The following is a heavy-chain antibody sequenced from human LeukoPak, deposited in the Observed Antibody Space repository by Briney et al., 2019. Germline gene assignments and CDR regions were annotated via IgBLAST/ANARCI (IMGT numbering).Heavy chain of an antibody. D-gene: IGHD6-19*01. CDR2: ISGSGVGT. Sequence: GGSLRLSCAASGFTFRSYAMNWVRQVPGKGLEWVSGISGSGVGTYYADSVKGRFTISRDNSNDTLFLQMNSLRAEDTAAYYCVKGSLYSSGGYDYWGKGTLVSVSA. CDR1: GFTFRSYA. V-gene: IGHV3-23*01. CDR3: VKGSLYSSGGYDY. J-gene: IGHJ4*02.